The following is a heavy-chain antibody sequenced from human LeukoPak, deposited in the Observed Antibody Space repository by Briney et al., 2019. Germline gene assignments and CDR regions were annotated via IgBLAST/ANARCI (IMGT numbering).Heavy chain of an antibody. CDR2: IYYTGST. CDR1: GGSISSSSYY. V-gene: IGHV4-39*07. Sequence: SETLSLTCTVSGGSISSSSYYWGWIRQPPGKGLEWIGSIYYTGSTYYNPSLKSRVTISVDTSKNQFSLRLSSVTAEDTAVYYCARGGSYLSAFDIWGQGTMVTVSS. D-gene: IGHD1-26*01. CDR3: ARGGSYLSAFDI. J-gene: IGHJ3*02.